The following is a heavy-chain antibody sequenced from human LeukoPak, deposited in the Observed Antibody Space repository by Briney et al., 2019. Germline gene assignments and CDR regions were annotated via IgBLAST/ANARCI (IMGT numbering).Heavy chain of an antibody. Sequence: ASVKVSCKASGYTFTSYGIIWVRQAPGQGLPWMGWIRAHNGKTNYAQNLQGRVTMTTDTTTNTVYLELRSLTSDYTAVYYCARAGTTLLLDYWGQGTLVTVSS. CDR2: IRAHNGKT. CDR3: ARAGTTLLLDY. CDR1: GYTFTSYG. J-gene: IGHJ4*02. D-gene: IGHD4-11*01. V-gene: IGHV1-18*01.